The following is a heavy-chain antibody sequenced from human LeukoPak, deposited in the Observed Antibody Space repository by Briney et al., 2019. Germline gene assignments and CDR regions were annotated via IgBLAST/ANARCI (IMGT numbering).Heavy chain of an antibody. Sequence: GGSLRLSCAASGFTLSSYWMSWVRQAPGKGLEWVANIKEDGGEKYYVDSVKGRFTISRDNSKNTLYLQMNSLRAEDTAVYYCARDPVRSRIWFDPWGQGTLVTVSS. J-gene: IGHJ5*02. V-gene: IGHV3-7*03. CDR2: IKEDGGEK. CDR3: ARDPVRSRIWFDP. CDR1: GFTLSSYW. D-gene: IGHD4-17*01.